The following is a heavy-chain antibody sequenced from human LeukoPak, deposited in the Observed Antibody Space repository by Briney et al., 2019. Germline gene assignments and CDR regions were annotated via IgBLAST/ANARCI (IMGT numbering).Heavy chain of an antibody. V-gene: IGHV4-34*01. CDR1: GGSLSEFY. Sequence: SETLSLTCAVGGSLSEFYWSWIRQFPGKGLEWIGEIHQSGRTNYNPSLEGRVSISADRSKNQFSLKLSSVTAADTAVYYCARGFRGYTFGYWGQGTLVTVSS. CDR2: IHQSGRT. D-gene: IGHD5-24*01. J-gene: IGHJ4*02. CDR3: ARGFRGYTFGY.